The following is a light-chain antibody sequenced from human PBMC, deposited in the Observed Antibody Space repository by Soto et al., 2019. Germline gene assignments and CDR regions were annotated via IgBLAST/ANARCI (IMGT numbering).Light chain of an antibody. V-gene: IGKV3-20*01. Sequence: EIVLTQSPGTLSLSPGERATLSCRASQSVSSSFLAWYQQKPGQAPRLLIYGASTRATGIPDRFSGSGSGPDFTLTISSLEPEDFAVYYCQQYGSSLWMFGQGTKVDIK. CDR3: QQYGSSLWM. CDR1: QSVSSSF. CDR2: GAS. J-gene: IGKJ1*01.